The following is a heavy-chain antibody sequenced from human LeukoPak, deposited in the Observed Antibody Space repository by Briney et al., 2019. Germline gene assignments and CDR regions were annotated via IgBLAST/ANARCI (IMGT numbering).Heavy chain of an antibody. J-gene: IGHJ3*02. Sequence: ASVKVSCKASGYTFTGYYMHWVRQAPGQGLEWMGWIIPNSGGTNYEQKFQDRVTMTRDTSISTAYMGLSRLRSDDTAVYYCARGYCSGGRCWDAFDIWGQGTMVTVSS. V-gene: IGHV1-2*02. CDR1: GYTFTGYY. CDR3: ARGYCSGGRCWDAFDI. D-gene: IGHD2-15*01. CDR2: IIPNSGGT.